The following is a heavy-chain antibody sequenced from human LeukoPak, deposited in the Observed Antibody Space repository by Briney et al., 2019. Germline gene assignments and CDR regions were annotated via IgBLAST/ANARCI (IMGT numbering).Heavy chain of an antibody. CDR1: GYTFTGYY. D-gene: IGHD2-15*01. J-gene: IGHJ4*02. CDR2: INPNSGGT. Sequence: ASVKVSCKASGYTFTGYYMHWVRQAPGQGLAWMGWINPNSGGTDYAQKFQGRVTMTRDTSISTAYMELKWLGSDDTAVYYCARGGYCRSGNCFVLAAEFDYWGQGTLVTVSS. V-gene: IGHV1-2*02. CDR3: ARGGYCRSGNCFVLAAEFDY.